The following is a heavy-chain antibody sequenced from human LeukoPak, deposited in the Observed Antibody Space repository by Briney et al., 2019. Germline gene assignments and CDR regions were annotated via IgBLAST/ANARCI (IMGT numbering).Heavy chain of an antibody. Sequence: SETLSLTCTVSGGSISSSSYYWGWIRQPPGKGLEWIGSIYYSGSTYYNPSLKSRVTISVDTSKNQFSLKLSSVTAADTAVYYCARDSVIVVVIGAFDIWGQGTMVTVSS. J-gene: IGHJ3*02. CDR1: GGSISSSSYY. D-gene: IGHD3-22*01. CDR2: IYYSGST. CDR3: ARDSVIVVVIGAFDI. V-gene: IGHV4-39*07.